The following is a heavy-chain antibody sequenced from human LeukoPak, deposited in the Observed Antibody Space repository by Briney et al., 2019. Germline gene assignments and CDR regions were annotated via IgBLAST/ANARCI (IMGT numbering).Heavy chain of an antibody. D-gene: IGHD5-12*01. Sequence: SETLSLTCAVYGGSFSGYYWSWIRQPPGKGLEWIGSIYHSGSTYYNPSLKSRVTMSVDTSKNQFSLKLSSVTAADTAVYYCARDGRYSGYDYGGNFRLDYWGQGTLVTVSS. CDR1: GGSFSGYY. CDR2: IYHSGST. V-gene: IGHV4-34*01. J-gene: IGHJ4*02. CDR3: ARDGRYSGYDYGGNFRLDY.